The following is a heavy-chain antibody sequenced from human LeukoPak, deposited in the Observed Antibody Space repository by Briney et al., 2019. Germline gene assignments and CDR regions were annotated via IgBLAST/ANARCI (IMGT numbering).Heavy chain of an antibody. CDR2: ISYDGSNK. V-gene: IGHV3-30*18. CDR1: GFTFSSYG. CDR3: AKDVEYDILTGPDY. Sequence: GGSLRLSCAASGFTFSSYGMHWVRQAPGKGLEWVAVISYDGSNKCYADSVKGRFTISRDNSKNTLYLQMNSLRAEDTAVYYCAKDVEYDILTGPDYWGQGTLVTVSS. J-gene: IGHJ4*02. D-gene: IGHD3-9*01.